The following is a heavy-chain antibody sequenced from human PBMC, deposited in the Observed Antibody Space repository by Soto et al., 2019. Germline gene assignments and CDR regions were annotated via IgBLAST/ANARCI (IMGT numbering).Heavy chain of an antibody. Sequence: QVQLVESGGGVVQPGRSLRLFCAASGFTFSSYAMHWVRQAPGKGLEWVAFISYDGSNKYYADSVKGRFTISRDNSKNTLYLQMNSLRGEDTAVYYCTRRGYGMDVWGQGTTVTVS. V-gene: IGHV3-30-3*01. J-gene: IGHJ6*02. CDR2: ISYDGSNK. CDR3: TRRGYGMDV. CDR1: GFTFSSYA.